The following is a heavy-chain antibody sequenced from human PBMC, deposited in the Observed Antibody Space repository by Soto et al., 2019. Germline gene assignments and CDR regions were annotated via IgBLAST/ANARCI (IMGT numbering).Heavy chain of an antibody. D-gene: IGHD3-22*01. CDR1: GFTFSSYA. V-gene: IGHV3-23*01. Sequence: AGGSLRLSCAASGFTFSSYAMSWVRQAPGKGLEWVSAISGSGGSTYYADSVKGRFTISRDNSKNTLYLQMNSLRAEDTAVYYCAKRAHVVVVEYYYDSSGYYVDYWGQGTLVTVSS. CDR3: AKRAHVVVVEYYYDSSGYYVDY. J-gene: IGHJ4*02. CDR2: ISGSGGST.